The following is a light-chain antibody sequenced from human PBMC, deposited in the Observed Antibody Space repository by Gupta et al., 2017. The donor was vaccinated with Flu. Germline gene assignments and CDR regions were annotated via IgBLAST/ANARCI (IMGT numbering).Light chain of an antibody. J-gene: IGKJ1*01. V-gene: IGKV3-15*01. CDR3: QQYYNWPRT. Sequence: EIIITQSPATLPVSRGESATLSCSANQCAGSTLAWYQHKPGQAPRLLIYGASTRATGIPARFSGSGSGTEFTLTISSLQSEDFAIYYCQQYYNWPRTFGQGTKVEIK. CDR2: GAS. CDR1: QCAGST.